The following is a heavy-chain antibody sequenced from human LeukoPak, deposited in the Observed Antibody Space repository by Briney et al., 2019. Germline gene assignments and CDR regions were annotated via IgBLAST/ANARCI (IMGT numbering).Heavy chain of an antibody. CDR2: INQDGSEK. V-gene: IGHV3-7*05. CDR1: GFNLNSYW. CDR3: TTFYSRLTDY. Sequence: GGSLRLSCAASGFNLNSYWISWVRQAPGKGLEWLANINQDGSEKYYVDSVKGRFTISRDNTKNSLYLQMNSLRAEDTAVYYCTTFYSRLTDYWGQGTLVTVSS. D-gene: IGHD2/OR15-2a*01. J-gene: IGHJ4*02.